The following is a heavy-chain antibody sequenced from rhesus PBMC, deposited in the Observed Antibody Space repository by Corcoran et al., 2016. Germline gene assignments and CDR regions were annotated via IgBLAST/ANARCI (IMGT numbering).Heavy chain of an antibody. CDR2: IYGSSGST. CDR3: ASHGSSYRYFDY. J-gene: IGHJ4*01. D-gene: IGHD4-29*01. CDR1: GYSISSNY. V-gene: IGHV4-147*01. Sequence: QVQLQESGPGLVKPSETLSLTCAVSGYSISSNYWSWIRQPPGKGLEWIGYIYGSSGSTYYNPSLKRRGTISTDTSKSQFSLKRSSVAAADTAVYYCASHGSSYRYFDYWGQGVLVTVSS.